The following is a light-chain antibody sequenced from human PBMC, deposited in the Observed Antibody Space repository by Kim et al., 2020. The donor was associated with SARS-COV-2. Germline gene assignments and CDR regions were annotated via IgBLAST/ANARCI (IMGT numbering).Light chain of an antibody. J-gene: IGKJ2*02. CDR3: QQYGSSRT. Sequence: EIVLTQSPGTLSLSPGERATLSCRASQSVSSSYLAWYQQKPGKAPRLLIYGASSRATGIPDRFSGSGSGTDFTLTISRLEPEDFAVYYWQQYGSSRTFGQGTKLRS. CDR1: QSVSSSY. CDR2: GAS. V-gene: IGKV3-20*01.